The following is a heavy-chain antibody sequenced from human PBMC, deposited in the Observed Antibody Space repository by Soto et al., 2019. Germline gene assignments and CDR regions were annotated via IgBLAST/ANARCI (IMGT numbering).Heavy chain of an antibody. CDR3: ARVSWGYYFSGSFFQTYYFDY. J-gene: IGHJ4*02. CDR1: GDSISSRGYY. Sequence: PSETLSLTCTVSGDSISSRGYYWSWIRHRPGQGLEWVGYVYFTGTTEYNPSLKCRLTISVDTSKNQLSLRLSSVTAADTAVYYCARVSWGYYFSGSFFQTYYFDYWGQGTPVTVSS. CDR2: VYFTGTT. V-gene: IGHV4-31*03. D-gene: IGHD2-15*01.